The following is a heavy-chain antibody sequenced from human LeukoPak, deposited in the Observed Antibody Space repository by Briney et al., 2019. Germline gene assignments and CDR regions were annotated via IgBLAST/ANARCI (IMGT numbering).Heavy chain of an antibody. Sequence: PGGSLRLSCAASGFTFSSYWMTWVRQAPGKGLEWVAGLWYDGSNEDYAESVKGRFTIFRDNSKNTLYLRMNSLRVEDTGIYYCARDGQNASPYAVDVWGQGTAVTVSS. D-gene: IGHD2-2*01. V-gene: IGHV3-33*08. CDR2: LWYDGSNE. J-gene: IGHJ6*02. CDR3: ARDGQNASPYAVDV. CDR1: GFTFSSYW.